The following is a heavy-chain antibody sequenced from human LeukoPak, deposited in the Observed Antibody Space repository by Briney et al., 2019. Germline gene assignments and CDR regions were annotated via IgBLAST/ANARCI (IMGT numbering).Heavy chain of an antibody. CDR2: IYSGGGT. V-gene: IGHV3-53*04. J-gene: IGHJ3*02. CDR1: GFSVSNNY. CDR3: ARAGVENAFDI. Sequence: GGSLRLSCAASGFSVSNNYMNWVRQAPGKGLEWVSVIYSGGGTYYADSVKGRFTISTHNSNNTLYLQMNSLKPADTAVYYCARAGVENAFDIWGRGTMVTVSS.